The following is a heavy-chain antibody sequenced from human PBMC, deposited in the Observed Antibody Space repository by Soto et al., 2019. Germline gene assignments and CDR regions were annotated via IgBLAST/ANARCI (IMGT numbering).Heavy chain of an antibody. J-gene: IGHJ4*02. D-gene: IGHD2-15*01. CDR3: ARAPSLVVVTYYFDY. Sequence: VKVSCKASGGTFSSYAISWVRQAPGQGLEWMGGIIPIFGTANYAQKFQGRVTITADESTSTAYMGLSSLRSEDTAVYYCARAPSLVVVTYYFDYWGQGTLVTVSS. CDR2: IIPIFGTA. CDR1: GGTFSSYA. V-gene: IGHV1-69*13.